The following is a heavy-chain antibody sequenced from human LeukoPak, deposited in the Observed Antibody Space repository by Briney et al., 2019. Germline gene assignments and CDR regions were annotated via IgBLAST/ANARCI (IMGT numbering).Heavy chain of an antibody. J-gene: IGHJ4*02. V-gene: IGHV3-48*01. CDR1: GFTFSSYS. Sequence: GGSLRLSCAASGFTFSSYSMNWVRQAPGKGLEWVSYISSSSSTIYYADSVKGRFTISRDNAKNSLYLQMNSLRAEDTAVHYCAKDESSSWAYYFDYWGQGTLVTVSS. D-gene: IGHD6-13*01. CDR2: ISSSSSTI. CDR3: AKDESSSWAYYFDY.